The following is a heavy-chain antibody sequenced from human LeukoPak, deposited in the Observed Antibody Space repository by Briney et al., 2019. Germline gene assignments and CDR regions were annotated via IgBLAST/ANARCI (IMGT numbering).Heavy chain of an antibody. Sequence: SETLSLTCTVSGGSLSSSSYYWGWIRQPPGKGLEWIGEINHSGSTNYNPSLKSRVTISVDTSKNQFSLKLSSVTAADTAVYYCASGQGRYFDWLAPNACDFVYWGQGTLLTDSS. J-gene: IGHJ4*02. CDR1: GGSLSSSSYY. CDR2: INHSGST. D-gene: IGHD3-9*01. V-gene: IGHV4-39*07. CDR3: ASGQGRYFDWLAPNACDFVY.